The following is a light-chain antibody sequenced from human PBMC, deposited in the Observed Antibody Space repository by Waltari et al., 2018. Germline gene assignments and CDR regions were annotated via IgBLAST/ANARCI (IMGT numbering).Light chain of an antibody. CDR3: QQYYGSPLT. J-gene: IGKJ4*01. CDR1: QSVLSSSNNKNY. CDR2: WAS. Sequence: DIVMTQSPDSLAVSLGERATINCMSSQSVLSSSNNKNYLPWYQQKPGQPPKLLIYWASTREAGVPDRFSGGGSGTDFTLTISSLQAEDVAVYYCQQYYGSPLTFGGGTKVEIK. V-gene: IGKV4-1*01.